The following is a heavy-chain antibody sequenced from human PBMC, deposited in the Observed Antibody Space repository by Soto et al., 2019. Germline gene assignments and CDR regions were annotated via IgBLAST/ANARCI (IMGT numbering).Heavy chain of an antibody. D-gene: IGHD1-26*01. V-gene: IGHV1-18*01. Sequence: QVQLVQSGGEVKRPGASVKVSCKPSGYTFTNYVIDWVRQAPGQGLEWMGWISPFNGHTKYAQKFQGRVTLTTDASTSTAYMELTSLRFDDPAVYYCTRDAGGGRYLASWGQGTLVTVSS. CDR1: GYTFTNYV. CDR2: ISPFNGHT. CDR3: TRDAGGGRYLAS. J-gene: IGHJ5*02.